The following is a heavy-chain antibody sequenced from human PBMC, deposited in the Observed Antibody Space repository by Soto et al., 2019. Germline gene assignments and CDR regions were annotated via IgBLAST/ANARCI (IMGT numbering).Heavy chain of an antibody. J-gene: IGHJ6*03. CDR3: AQSWHHLNFYYMDV. V-gene: IGHV3-23*01. CDR1: GFTFSSYA. Sequence: EVQLLETGGGLVQPGGSLRLSCAASGFTFSSYAMTWVRQAPGKGLEWVSAISGSATSTYSADSVKGRFTISRDNSENTLYLQMDSLRAEDTAVYLCAQSWHHLNFYYMDVWGKGTTVTVSS. CDR2: ISGSATST.